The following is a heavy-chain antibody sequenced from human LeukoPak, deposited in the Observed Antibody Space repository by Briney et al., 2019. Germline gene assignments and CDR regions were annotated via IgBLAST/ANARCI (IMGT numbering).Heavy chain of an antibody. CDR1: GYTFSTSG. Sequence: ASVKVSCKASGYTFSTSGINWVRQAPGQGLEWMGWIGGSNDNTSYAQKFQERVTMTTDTSTTTAYMELRSLRSDDTAVYYCARGGSGTYLYSTFDPWGQGTLVTVSS. CDR3: ARGGSGTYLYSTFDP. D-gene: IGHD3-10*01. J-gene: IGHJ5*02. V-gene: IGHV1-18*04. CDR2: IGGSNDNT.